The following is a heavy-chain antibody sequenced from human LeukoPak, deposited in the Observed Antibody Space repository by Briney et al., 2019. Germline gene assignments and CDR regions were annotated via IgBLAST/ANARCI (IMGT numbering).Heavy chain of an antibody. CDR2: ISSSSSTI. J-gene: IGHJ4*02. V-gene: IGHV3-48*01. CDR3: ARESSSDFDY. Sequence: QTGGSLRLSCAASGFTFSSYSMNWVRQAPGKGLEWVSYISSSSSTIYYADSVKGRFTISRDNAKNSLYLQMNSLRAEDTAVYYCARESSSDFDYWGQGTLVTVSS. D-gene: IGHD6-13*01. CDR1: GFTFSSYS.